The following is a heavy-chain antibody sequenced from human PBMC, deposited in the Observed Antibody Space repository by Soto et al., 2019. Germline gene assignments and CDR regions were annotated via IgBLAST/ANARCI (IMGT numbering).Heavy chain of an antibody. CDR1: GGTFSSYA. Sequence: QVQLVQSGAEVKKPGSSVKVSCKASGGTFSSYAISWVRQAPGQGLEWMGGIIPIFGTANYAQKFQGRVTITADESTSTAYLELSSLRSEDTAVYYCARPSEEGDYYYYHGMDVWGQGTTVTVSS. CDR2: IIPIFGTA. J-gene: IGHJ6*02. D-gene: IGHD6-6*01. CDR3: ARPSEEGDYYYYHGMDV. V-gene: IGHV1-69*12.